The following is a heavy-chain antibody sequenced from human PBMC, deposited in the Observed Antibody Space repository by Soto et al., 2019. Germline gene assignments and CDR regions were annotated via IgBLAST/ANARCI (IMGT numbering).Heavy chain of an antibody. CDR3: ARPRYCSGGSCYSIDYYYGMDV. Sequence: ASVKVSCKASGGTFSSYAISWVRQAPGQGLEWMGGIIPIFGTANYAQKFQGRVTITADESTSTAYMELSSLRSEDTAVYYCARPRYCSGGSCYSIDYYYGMDVWGQGTTVTVSS. V-gene: IGHV1-69*13. D-gene: IGHD2-15*01. J-gene: IGHJ6*02. CDR1: GGTFSSYA. CDR2: IIPIFGTA.